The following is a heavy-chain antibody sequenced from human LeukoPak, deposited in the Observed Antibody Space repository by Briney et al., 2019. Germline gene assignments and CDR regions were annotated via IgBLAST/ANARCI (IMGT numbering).Heavy chain of an antibody. CDR1: GFTFSSYS. CDR2: ISSSSSYI. CDR3: AREPHRPDGDHDAFDI. Sequence: PGGSLRLSCAASGFTFSSYSINWVRQAPGKGLEWVSSISSSSSYIYYADSVKGRFTISRDNAKNSLYLQMNSLRAEDTAVYYCAREPHRPDGDHDAFDIWGQGTMVTVSS. V-gene: IGHV3-21*01. J-gene: IGHJ3*02. D-gene: IGHD4-17*01.